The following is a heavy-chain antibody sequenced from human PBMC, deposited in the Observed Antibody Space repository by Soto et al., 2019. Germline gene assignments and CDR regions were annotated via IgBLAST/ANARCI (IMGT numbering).Heavy chain of an antibody. CDR2: ISGSGGST. CDR1: GFTFSSYA. D-gene: IGHD1-7*01. Sequence: GGSLRLSCAASGFTFSSYAMSWVRQAPGKGLEWVSAISGSGGSTYYADSVKGRFTISRDNSKNTLYLQMNSLRAEDTAVYYCAKDRTVRYNWNYYFDYWGQGTLVTVSS. J-gene: IGHJ4*02. V-gene: IGHV3-23*01. CDR3: AKDRTVRYNWNYYFDY.